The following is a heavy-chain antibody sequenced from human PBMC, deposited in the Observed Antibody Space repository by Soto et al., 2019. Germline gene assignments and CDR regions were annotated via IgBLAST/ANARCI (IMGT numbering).Heavy chain of an antibody. J-gene: IGHJ4*02. Sequence: EVQLLESGGGLVQPGGSLRLSCAASGFTFSSYAMSWVRQAPGKGLEWVSAISGSGGSTYYADSVKGRFTIARDNSKNTLYLQMNSLRAEDTAVYYCAKRPGYSSGCYYFDYWGQGTLVTVSS. CDR1: GFTFSSYA. V-gene: IGHV3-23*01. CDR2: ISGSGGST. CDR3: AKRPGYSSGCYYFDY. D-gene: IGHD6-19*01.